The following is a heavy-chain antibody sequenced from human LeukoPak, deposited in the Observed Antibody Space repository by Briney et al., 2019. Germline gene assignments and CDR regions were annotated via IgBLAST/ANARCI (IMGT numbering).Heavy chain of an antibody. Sequence: GGSLRLSCAASGFTFSSYGMHWVRQAPGKGLEWVAFIRYDGSNKYYADSVKGRFAISRDNSKNTLYLQMNSLRAEDTAVYYCAKGRGWEASYYYYYMDVWGKGTTVTISS. CDR3: AKGRGWEASYYYYYMDV. CDR2: IRYDGSNK. CDR1: GFTFSSYG. D-gene: IGHD1-26*01. J-gene: IGHJ6*03. V-gene: IGHV3-30*02.